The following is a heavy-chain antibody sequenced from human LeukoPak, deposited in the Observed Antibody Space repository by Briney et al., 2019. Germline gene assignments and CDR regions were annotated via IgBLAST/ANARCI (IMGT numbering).Heavy chain of an antibody. Sequence: SETLSLTCTVSGGSVSSNSNYWSWIRQPPGKGLEWIGYSTYFGSASYNPSLKSRVTISVDTSKNQFSLKLSSVTAADTAVYYCARDTPGGYDFWWFDPWGQGTLVAVSS. CDR1: GGSVSSNSNY. D-gene: IGHD5-12*01. V-gene: IGHV4-61*01. CDR2: STYFGSA. J-gene: IGHJ5*02. CDR3: ARDTPGGYDFWWFDP.